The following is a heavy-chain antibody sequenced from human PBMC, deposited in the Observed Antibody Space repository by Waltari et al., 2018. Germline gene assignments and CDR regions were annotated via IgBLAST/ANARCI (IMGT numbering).Heavy chain of an antibody. J-gene: IGHJ5*02. CDR1: GYSFTTYY. Sequence: QVQLVQSGAEVKKPGASVKVSCKASGYSFTTYYIYWVRQATGQGLEWRGWSNPSSGGTKDAQKMQGRVTMTRDTSISTAYMELSSLRSDDTAVYYCARGTSSWYQTNNWFDPWGQGTLVTVSS. V-gene: IGHV1-2*02. CDR3: ARGTSSWYQTNNWFDP. CDR2: SNPSSGGT. D-gene: IGHD6-13*01.